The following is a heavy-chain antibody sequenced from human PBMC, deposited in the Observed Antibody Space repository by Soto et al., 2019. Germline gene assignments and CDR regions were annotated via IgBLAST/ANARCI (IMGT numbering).Heavy chain of an antibody. CDR1: GFTFNSAW. D-gene: IGHD3-22*01. V-gene: IGHV3-7*01. Sequence: PGGSLRLSCAASGFTFNSAWMNWVRQAPGKGLEWVANIKQDGSEKYYVDSVKGRFTISRDNAKNSLYLQMNSLRAEDTAVYYCARFYCDSSGYLPSPYYYYYGMDVWGQGTTVTVSS. CDR2: IKQDGSEK. CDR3: ARFYCDSSGYLPSPYYYYYGMDV. J-gene: IGHJ6*02.